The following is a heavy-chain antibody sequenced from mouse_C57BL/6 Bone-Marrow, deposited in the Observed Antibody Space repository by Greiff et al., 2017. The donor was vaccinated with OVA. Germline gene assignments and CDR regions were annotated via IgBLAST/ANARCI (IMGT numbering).Heavy chain of an antibody. D-gene: IGHD3-2*02. CDR2: IDPSDSYT. CDR1: GYTFTSYW. Sequence: QVQLQQPGAELVRPGTSVKLSCKASGYTFTSYWMHWVKQRPGQGLEWIGVIDPSDSYTNYNQKFKGKATLTVDTSSSTAYMQLSSLTSEDSAVYCCAREEAQAYYFDYWGQGTTLTVSS. J-gene: IGHJ2*01. V-gene: IGHV1-59*01. CDR3: AREEAQAYYFDY.